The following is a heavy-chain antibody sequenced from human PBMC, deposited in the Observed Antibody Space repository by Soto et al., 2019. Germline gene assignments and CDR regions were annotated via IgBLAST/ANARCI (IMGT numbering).Heavy chain of an antibody. V-gene: IGHV1-69*01. CDR2: IIPIFGTA. J-gene: IGHJ6*02. CDR1: GGTFSSYA. Sequence: QVQLVQSGAEVKKPGSSVKVSCKASGGTFSSYAISWVRQAPGQGLEWMGGIIPIFGTANYAQKLQGRVTITADESTSTAYMELSSLRSEDTAVYYCARRYCSSTSCYYYYYGMDVWGQGTTVTVSS. D-gene: IGHD2-2*01. CDR3: ARRYCSSTSCYYYYYGMDV.